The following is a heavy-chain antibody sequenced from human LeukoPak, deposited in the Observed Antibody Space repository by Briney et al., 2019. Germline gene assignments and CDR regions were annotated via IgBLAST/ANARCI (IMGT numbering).Heavy chain of an antibody. CDR3: ARDGDSYSSSYSPPFDY. CDR2: INPNSGGT. D-gene: IGHD6-13*01. CDR1: GYTFTGYY. J-gene: IGHJ4*02. Sequence: GASVKVSCKASGYTFTGYYMHWVRQAPGQGLEWMGRINPNSGGTNYAQEFQGRVTMTRDTSISTAYMELSRLRSDDTAVYYCARDGDSYSSSYSPPFDYWGQGTLVTVSS. V-gene: IGHV1-2*06.